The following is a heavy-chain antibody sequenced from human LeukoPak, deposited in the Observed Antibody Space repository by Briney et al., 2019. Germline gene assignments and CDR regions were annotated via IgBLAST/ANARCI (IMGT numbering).Heavy chain of an antibody. V-gene: IGHV4-34*01. CDR2: INHSGST. Sequence: SETLSLTCAVYGGSFSGYYWSWIRQPPGKGLEWIGEINHSGSTNYNPSLKNRVTISVDTSKNQFSLKLSSVTAADTAVYYCARALNPLPGTYYFDYWGQGTLVTVSS. CDR1: GGSFSGYY. J-gene: IGHJ4*02. D-gene: IGHD2-15*01. CDR3: ARALNPLPGTYYFDY.